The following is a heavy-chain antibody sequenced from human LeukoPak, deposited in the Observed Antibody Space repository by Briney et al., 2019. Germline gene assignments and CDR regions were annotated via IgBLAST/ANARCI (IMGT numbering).Heavy chain of an antibody. V-gene: IGHV4-59*01. CDR3: ARRGGNPLGAFDI. D-gene: IGHD4-23*01. CDR1: GGSFSGYY. Sequence: PSETLSLTCAVYGGSFSGYYWSWIRQPPGKGLEWIGYVYYSGRTNYNPSLESRVTISVDTSQNQFSLKLTSVTAADTAMYYCARRGGNPLGAFDIWGQGTMVTVSS. J-gene: IGHJ3*02. CDR2: VYYSGRT.